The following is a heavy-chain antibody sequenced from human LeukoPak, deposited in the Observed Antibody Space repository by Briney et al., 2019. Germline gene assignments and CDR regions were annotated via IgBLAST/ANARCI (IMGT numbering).Heavy chain of an antibody. D-gene: IGHD6-19*01. V-gene: IGHV3-53*01. J-gene: IGHJ4*02. CDR1: GFTVSSNY. Sequence: PGGSLRLSCAASGFTVSSNYMSWVRQAPGKGLEWVSVIYSGGSTYYADSVKGRFTISRDNSKSTLYLQMNSLRAEDTAVYYCARDLHGIAVAGTPYWGQGTLVTVSS. CDR3: ARDLHGIAVAGTPY. CDR2: IYSGGST.